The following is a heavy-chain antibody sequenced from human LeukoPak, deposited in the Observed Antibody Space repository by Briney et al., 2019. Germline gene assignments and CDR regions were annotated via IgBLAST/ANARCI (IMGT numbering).Heavy chain of an antibody. CDR3: AGYSSSWPDY. V-gene: IGHV3-74*01. D-gene: IGHD6-13*01. CDR2: ISNDGSDT. CDR1: GSTLSSHW. Sequence: RGSLRLSGAASGSTLSSHWMHWVRQAPGKGLEWVSGISNDGSDTRYADSVKGRFTISRDNAKHSLYLQMNSLRAEDTAVYYCAGYSSSWPDYWGQGTLVTVSS. J-gene: IGHJ4*02.